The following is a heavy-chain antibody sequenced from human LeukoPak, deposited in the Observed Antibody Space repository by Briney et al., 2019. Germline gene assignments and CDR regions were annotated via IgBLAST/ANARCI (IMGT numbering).Heavy chain of an antibody. V-gene: IGHV4-38-2*02. CDR2: IYHSGST. Sequence: SETLSLTCTVSGYSISSGYYWGWIRQTPGKGLEWIGRIYHSGSTYYNPSLKGRVIISVDTSKNQFSLKLSSVTAADTAVYYCARGGIVVVVAEDVWGQGTTVTVSS. D-gene: IGHD2-15*01. CDR1: GYSISSGYY. J-gene: IGHJ6*02. CDR3: ARGGIVVVVAEDV.